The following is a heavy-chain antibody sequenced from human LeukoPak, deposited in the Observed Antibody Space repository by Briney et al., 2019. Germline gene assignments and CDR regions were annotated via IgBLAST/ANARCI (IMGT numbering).Heavy chain of an antibody. CDR3: ARADYSSSWSHYYYYMDV. V-gene: IGHV4-4*02. CDR2: IYYSGTT. D-gene: IGHD6-13*01. CDR1: GGSISSSNW. J-gene: IGHJ6*03. Sequence: SETLSLTCAVSGGSISSSNWWSWVRQPPGKGLEWIGEIYYSGTTNYNPSLKSRVTISVDKSKNQFSLKLSSVTAADTAVYYCARADYSSSWSHYYYYMDVWGKGTTVTVSS.